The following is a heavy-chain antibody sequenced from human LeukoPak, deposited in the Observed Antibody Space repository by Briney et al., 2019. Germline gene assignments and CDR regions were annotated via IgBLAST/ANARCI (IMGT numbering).Heavy chain of an antibody. CDR1: GGSISSSSYY. V-gene: IGHV4-39*01. Sequence: SETPSLTCTVSGGSISSSSYYWGWIRQPPGKGLEWIGSIYYSGSTYYNPSLKSRVTISVDTSKNQFSLKLSSVTAADTAVYYCARRNDYGDYGELFDYWGQGTLVTVSS. CDR3: ARRNDYGDYGELFDY. D-gene: IGHD4-17*01. CDR2: IYYSGST. J-gene: IGHJ4*02.